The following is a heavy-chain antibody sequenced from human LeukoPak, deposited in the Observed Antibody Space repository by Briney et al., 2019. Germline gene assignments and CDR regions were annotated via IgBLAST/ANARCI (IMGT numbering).Heavy chain of an antibody. V-gene: IGHV4-31*03. Sequence: SQTLSLTCTVSGGSISSGGYYWSWIRQHPGKGLEWIGYIYYSGSTYYNPPLKSRVTISVDTSKNQFSLKLSPVTAADTAVYYCARFDPRAYYYDSSGYPQEPKIDYWGQGTLVTVSS. J-gene: IGHJ4*02. CDR2: IYYSGST. CDR1: GGSISSGGYY. D-gene: IGHD3-22*01. CDR3: ARFDPRAYYYDSSGYPQEPKIDY.